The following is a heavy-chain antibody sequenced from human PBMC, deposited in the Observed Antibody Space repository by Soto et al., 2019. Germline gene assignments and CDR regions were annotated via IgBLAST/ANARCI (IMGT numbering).Heavy chain of an antibody. CDR1: GGSVKNYI. V-gene: IGHV4-59*02. CDR2: VYSTGST. J-gene: IGHJ4*02. CDR3: ARADRFGVSISSLDL. Sequence: XTLSLPSTVSGGSVKNYIWSWIRQSPGKGLELMGYVYSTGSTHYNPSLKSRLTMSVDTSQIHLSLMLTSVTTADTSTYYCARADRFGVSISSLDLWGQGILGTVSS. D-gene: IGHD2-21*01.